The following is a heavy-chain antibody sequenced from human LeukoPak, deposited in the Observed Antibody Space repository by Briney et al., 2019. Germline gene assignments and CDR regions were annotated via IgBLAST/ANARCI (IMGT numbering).Heavy chain of an antibody. CDR2: ISSSSSYI. CDR1: GFTFSSYS. J-gene: IGHJ4*02. V-gene: IGHV3-21*04. D-gene: IGHD2-15*01. Sequence: GGSLRLSCAASGFTFSSYSMNWVRQAPGKGLEWVSSISSSSSYIYYADSVKGRFTISRDNAKNTLYLQMNSLRAEDTAVYYCAKENLVVVVAATYFDYWGQGTLVTVSS. CDR3: AKENLVVVVAATYFDY.